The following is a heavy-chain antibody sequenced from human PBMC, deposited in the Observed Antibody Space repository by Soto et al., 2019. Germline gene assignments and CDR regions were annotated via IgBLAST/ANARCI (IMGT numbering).Heavy chain of an antibody. CDR1: GGTFSSYG. CDR2: IIPIFGTA. CDR3: ARTQSRGMDV. J-gene: IGHJ6*02. Sequence: SVKVSCKASGGTFSSYGISWVLQAPGRGLEWMGGIIPIFGTANYAQKFQGRVTITADESTSTAYMELSSLRSEDTAVYYCARTQSRGMDVWGQGTTVTVSS. V-gene: IGHV1-69*13.